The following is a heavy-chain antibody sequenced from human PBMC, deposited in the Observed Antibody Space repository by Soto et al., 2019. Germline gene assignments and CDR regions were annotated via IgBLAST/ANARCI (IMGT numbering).Heavy chain of an antibody. V-gene: IGHV3-30-3*01. CDR1: GFTFSSYA. CDR2: ISYDGSNK. D-gene: IGHD2-2*01. Sequence: GGSLRLSCAASGFTFSSYAMHWVRQAPGKGLEWVAVISYDGSNKYYADSVKGRFTISRDNSKNTLYLQMNSLRAEDTAVYYCASGSTSFSNPWGQGTLATVSS. J-gene: IGHJ5*02. CDR3: ASGSTSFSNP.